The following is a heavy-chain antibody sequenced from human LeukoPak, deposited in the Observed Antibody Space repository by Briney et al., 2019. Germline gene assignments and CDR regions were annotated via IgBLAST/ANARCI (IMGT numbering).Heavy chain of an antibody. J-gene: IGHJ3*02. V-gene: IGHV4-38-2*01. D-gene: IGHD6-13*01. CDR2: IYHSGST. Sequence: SETLSLTCAVSGYSISSGYYWGWIRQPPGKGLEWIGSIYHSGSTYYNPSLKSRVTISVDTSKNQFSLKLSSVTAADTAVHYCARFEQQRTNAFDIWGQGTMVTVSS. CDR1: GYSISSGYY. CDR3: ARFEQQRTNAFDI.